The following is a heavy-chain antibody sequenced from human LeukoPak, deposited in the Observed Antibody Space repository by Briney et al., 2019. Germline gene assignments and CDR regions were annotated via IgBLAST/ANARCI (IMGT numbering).Heavy chain of an antibody. CDR1: GFTFSTYW. Sequence: GGSLGLSCVGSGFTFSTYWMHWVRPAQGRGRVWVSVINTDGSTTSYADSVKGRFTISRDNAKNTLYLQMSSLRAEDTAVYYCAKESGYDVDLDYWGQGALVTVSS. CDR3: AKESGYDVDLDY. J-gene: IGHJ4*02. V-gene: IGHV3-74*01. CDR2: INTDGSTT. D-gene: IGHD5-12*01.